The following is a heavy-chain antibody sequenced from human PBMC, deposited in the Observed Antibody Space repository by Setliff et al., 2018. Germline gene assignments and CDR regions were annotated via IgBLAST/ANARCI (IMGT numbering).Heavy chain of an antibody. J-gene: IGHJ4*02. CDR1: GLSYINDW. Sequence: QPGGSLRLSCTASGLSYINDWVSWVRQAPGKGLEWLASINPHGSEKYYADSVKGRFTISRDNARNSLSLQMNSLRTEDTAVYYCFGAGTCSYWGQGTLVTVSS. CDR2: INPHGSEK. D-gene: IGHD3-10*01. CDR3: FGAGTCSY. V-gene: IGHV3-7*01.